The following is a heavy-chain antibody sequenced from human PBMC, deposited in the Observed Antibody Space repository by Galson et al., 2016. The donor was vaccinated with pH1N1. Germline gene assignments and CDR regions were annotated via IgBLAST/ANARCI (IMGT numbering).Heavy chain of an antibody. D-gene: IGHD6-13*01. CDR2: SYSIGSP. J-gene: IGHJ5*02. Sequence: ETLSLTCTVSSGSINSHYWSWVRQSPGKGLEWIGYSYSIGSPNYNPSLGSRVSMSFEPSKNQLSLTLTPMTAADTAVYYCARDRPLATAGFINWGHWLDPWGQGIRVTVSS. CDR3: ARDRPLATAGFINWGHWLDP. CDR1: SGSINSHY. V-gene: IGHV4-59*11.